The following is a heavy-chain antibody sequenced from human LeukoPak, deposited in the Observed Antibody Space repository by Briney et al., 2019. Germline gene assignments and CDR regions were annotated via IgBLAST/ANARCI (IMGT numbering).Heavy chain of an antibody. D-gene: IGHD6-19*01. Sequence: GGSLRLSRAASGFTFSSYAMRGVPQAPGKGLEWVSAICGSGGSTYYADSAKGRFPFSRDNSKNRPYLQLDSLTPGAPAVYYCAKDQPGQWPHYFDYWGQGTLVTVSS. CDR1: GFTFSSYA. J-gene: IGHJ4*02. V-gene: IGHV3-23*01. CDR2: ICGSGGST. CDR3: AKDQPGQWPHYFDY.